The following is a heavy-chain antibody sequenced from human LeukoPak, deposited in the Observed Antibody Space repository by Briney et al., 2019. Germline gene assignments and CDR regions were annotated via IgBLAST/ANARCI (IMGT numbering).Heavy chain of an antibody. CDR3: ARWEGQWLVRDWFDP. V-gene: IGHV1-69*13. Sequence: SVKVSCKASGGTFSSYAISWVRQAPGQGLGWMGGIIPIFGTANYAQKFQGRVTITADESTSTAYMELSSLRSEDTAVYYCARWEGQWLVRDWFDPWGQGTLVTVSS. D-gene: IGHD6-19*01. J-gene: IGHJ5*02. CDR1: GGTFSSYA. CDR2: IIPIFGTA.